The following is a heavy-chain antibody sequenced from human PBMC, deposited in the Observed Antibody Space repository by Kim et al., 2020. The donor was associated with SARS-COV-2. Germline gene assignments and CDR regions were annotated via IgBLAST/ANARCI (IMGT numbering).Heavy chain of an antibody. V-gene: IGHV4-34*01. CDR3: TRGRGDGGVDV. Sequence: SETLSLTCAVYGGSFSDYFWSWNWIRQSPGKGLEWIGEVDRGGSINYNPSLKGRVTISLDTPKKHLSLKLSSVTVADTAMYYCTRGRGDGGVDVWGQETTFTVSS. CDR2: VDRGGSI. CDR1: GGSFSDYF. D-gene: IGHD2-21*02. J-gene: IGHJ6*02.